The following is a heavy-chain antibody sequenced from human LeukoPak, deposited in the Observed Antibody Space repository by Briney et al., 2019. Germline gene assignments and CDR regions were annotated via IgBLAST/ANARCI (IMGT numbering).Heavy chain of an antibody. CDR2: INPNSGGT. CDR1: GYTFTGYY. D-gene: IGHD6-19*01. Sequence: ASVKVSCKASGYTFTGYYMHWVRQAPGQGLEWMGRINPNSGGTNYAQKFQGRVTMTRDTSINTAYMELSRLRSEDTAVYYCARDTLYSSGWSALDYWGQGTLVTVSS. CDR3: ARDTLYSSGWSALDY. V-gene: IGHV1-2*06. J-gene: IGHJ4*02.